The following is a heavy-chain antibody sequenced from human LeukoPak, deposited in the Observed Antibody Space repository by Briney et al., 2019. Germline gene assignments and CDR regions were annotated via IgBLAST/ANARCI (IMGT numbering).Heavy chain of an antibody. CDR2: IDSSGGYM. CDR3: AGGSYGSGSYTFDY. V-gene: IGHV3-21*06. D-gene: IGHD3-10*01. J-gene: IGHJ4*02. CDR1: GFTFNTYS. Sequence: GGSLRLSCAASGFTFNTYSMNWARQAPGKGLEWVSSIDSSGGYMFYADSVKGRFIISRDNAKDSLYLQMNSLRVEDTAVYYCAGGSYGSGSYTFDYWGQGTLVTVSS.